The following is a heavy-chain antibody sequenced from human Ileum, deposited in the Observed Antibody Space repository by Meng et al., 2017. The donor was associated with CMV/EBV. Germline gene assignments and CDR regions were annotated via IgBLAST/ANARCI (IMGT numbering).Heavy chain of an antibody. J-gene: IGHJ6*02. V-gene: IGHV3-74*01. Sequence: GGSLRLSCAASGFTFSSYWMHWVRQAPGKGLVWVSRINSDGGSTSYADSVKGRFTSSRDNAKNTLYLQMNSLRAEDTAVYYCARGLGGWYYCYFGMDAWGQETPVTVSS. CDR1: GFTFSSYW. CDR3: ARGLGGWYYCYFGMDA. CDR2: INSDGGST. D-gene: IGHD3-16*01.